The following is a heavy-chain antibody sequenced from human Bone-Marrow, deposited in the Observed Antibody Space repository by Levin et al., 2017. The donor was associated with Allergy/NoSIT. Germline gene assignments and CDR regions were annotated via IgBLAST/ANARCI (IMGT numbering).Heavy chain of an antibody. Sequence: GGSLRLSCEVSGFNFRSYGMQWVRQAPGKGLEWVAAIWYDGSTKYYGDSVKGRFTISRDNSKNTLYLQMDSLRVGDTAVYFCSNSLGGGNSAAGFDHWGQGTLVTVSS. CDR1: GFNFRSYG. D-gene: IGHD4-23*01. CDR3: SNSLGGGNSAAGFDH. J-gene: IGHJ4*02. CDR2: IWYDGSTK. V-gene: IGHV3-33*06.